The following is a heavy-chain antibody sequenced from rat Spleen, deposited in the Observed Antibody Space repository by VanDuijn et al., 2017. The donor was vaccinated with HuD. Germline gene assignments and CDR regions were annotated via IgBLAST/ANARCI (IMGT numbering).Heavy chain of an antibody. CDR1: GHSISSSYR. Sequence: EVQLQESGPGLVKPSQSLSLTCSVTGHSISSSYRWNWIRKFPGNKLEWMGYINSAGTTNYNPSLKSRISITLDTSKNQFFLQLNSVTTEDTATYYCAWSNSGYWGQGVMVTVSS. D-gene: IGHD4-4*01. J-gene: IGHJ2*01. CDR3: AWSNSGY. V-gene: IGHV3-3*01. CDR2: INSAGTT.